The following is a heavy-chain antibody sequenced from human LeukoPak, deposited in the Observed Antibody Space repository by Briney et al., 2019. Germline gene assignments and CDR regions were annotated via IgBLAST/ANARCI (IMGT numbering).Heavy chain of an antibody. CDR2: ISSSSSTI. CDR1: GFTFSSYS. V-gene: IGHV3-48*02. J-gene: IGHJ4*02. CDR3: ARSSGSYYNHDH. D-gene: IGHD3-10*01. Sequence: GGSPRLSCVASGFTFSSYSMNGVRQAPGKGLEWVSYISSSSSTIFYADSVKGRFTVSRDNAKNSLYLQMNSLRDEDTAVYYCARSSGSYYNHDHWGQGTLVTVSS.